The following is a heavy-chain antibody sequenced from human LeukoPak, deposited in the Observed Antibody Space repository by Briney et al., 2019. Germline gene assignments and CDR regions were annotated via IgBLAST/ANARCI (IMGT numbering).Heavy chain of an antibody. J-gene: IGHJ4*02. Sequence: ASVKVSCKASGGTFSSYAISWVRQAPGQGLEWMGGIIPIFGTANYAQKFQGRVTITADESTSTAYMELSSLRSEDTAVYYCARTTYYYDSSGYSHLDYWGQGTLVTVSS. CDR2: IIPIFGTA. V-gene: IGHV1-69*13. CDR1: GGTFSSYA. CDR3: ARTTYYYDSSGYSHLDY. D-gene: IGHD3-22*01.